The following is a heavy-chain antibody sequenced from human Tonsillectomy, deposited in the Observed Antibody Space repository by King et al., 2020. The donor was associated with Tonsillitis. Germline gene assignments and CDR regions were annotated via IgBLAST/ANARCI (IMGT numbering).Heavy chain of an antibody. CDR1: GFTVSNNY. V-gene: IGHV3-53*04. Sequence: DVQLVESGGGLVQPGGSLRLSCAASGFTVSNNYMSWVRQARGKGREWVSVIYNGGSTYYADSVKGRFTISRHNSKNTLYLQMNSLRAEDTAVYYCASGAAYYYYGMDVWGQGTTVTVSS. J-gene: IGHJ6*02. CDR3: ASGAAYYYYGMDV. D-gene: IGHD1-26*01. CDR2: IYNGGST.